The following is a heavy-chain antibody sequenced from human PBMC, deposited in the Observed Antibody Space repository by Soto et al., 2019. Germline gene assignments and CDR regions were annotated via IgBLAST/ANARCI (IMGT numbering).Heavy chain of an antibody. CDR3: ARVIRRGATSYYYYGMDV. D-gene: IGHD1-26*01. J-gene: IGHJ6*02. V-gene: IGHV1-18*01. Sequence: ASVKVSCKASGYTFTSYGISWVRQAPGQGLEWMGWISAYNGNTNYAQKLQGRVTMTTDTSTSTAYMELRSLRSDDTAVYYCARVIRRGATSYYYYGMDVWGQGTTVTSP. CDR1: GYTFTSYG. CDR2: ISAYNGNT.